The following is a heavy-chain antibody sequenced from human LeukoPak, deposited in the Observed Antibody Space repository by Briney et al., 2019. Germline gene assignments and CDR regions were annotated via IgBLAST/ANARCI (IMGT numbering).Heavy chain of an antibody. Sequence: PSETLSLTCAVYGGSFSGYYWSWIRQPPAKGLEWFGEINHSGSTNYNPSLKSRVTISVDTSKNQFSLKLSSVTAADTAVYYCALNLGSYYYDSSGYYYYWGQGTLVTVSS. CDR1: GGSFSGYY. D-gene: IGHD3-22*01. J-gene: IGHJ4*02. CDR3: ALNLGSYYYDSSGYYYY. V-gene: IGHV4-34*01. CDR2: INHSGST.